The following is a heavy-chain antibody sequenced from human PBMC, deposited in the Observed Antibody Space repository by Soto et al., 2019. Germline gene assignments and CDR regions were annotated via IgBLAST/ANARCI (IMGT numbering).Heavy chain of an antibody. D-gene: IGHD6-19*01. CDR1: GFTFSSYS. CDR2: ISSSSSYI. Sequence: EVQLVESGGGLVKPGGSLRLSCAASGFTFSSYSMNWVRQAPGKGLEWVSSISSSSSYIYYADSVKGRFTISRDNAKNSLYLQMNSLRAEDTAVYYCARDDIPGIAVATYGMDVWGQGTTVTVTS. V-gene: IGHV3-21*01. CDR3: ARDDIPGIAVATYGMDV. J-gene: IGHJ6*02.